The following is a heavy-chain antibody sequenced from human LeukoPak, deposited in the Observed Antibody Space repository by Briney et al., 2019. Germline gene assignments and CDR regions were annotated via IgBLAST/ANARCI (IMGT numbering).Heavy chain of an antibody. D-gene: IGHD6-13*01. V-gene: IGHV4-59*08. CDR2: IYYSGST. J-gene: IGHJ4*02. CDR3: ARQGGYSSSPDY. Sequence: SSETLSLTCTVSGGSISSYYWNWIRQPPGKGLDWIGYIYYSGSTNYNPSLKSRVAISVDASKNQFSLKLSSVTAADTAVYYCARQGGYSSSPDYWGQGTLVTVSS. CDR1: GGSISSYY.